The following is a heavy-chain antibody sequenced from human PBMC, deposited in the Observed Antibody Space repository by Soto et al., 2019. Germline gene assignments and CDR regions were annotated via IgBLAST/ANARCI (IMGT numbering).Heavy chain of an antibody. CDR3: AGHGGYSY. J-gene: IGHJ4*02. V-gene: IGHV3-23*01. CDR1: GFTVRTNG. D-gene: IGHD2-15*01. CDR2: FSSGSSDT. Sequence: EVQLLESGEGLVQAGGSLRLSCAATGFTVRTNGMSWVRQAPGKGLEWVASFSSGSSDTHYADSLKGRFAISRDNSKNTLYLQMNSLRVEDTALYYCAGHGGYSYLGQGTLVTVSS.